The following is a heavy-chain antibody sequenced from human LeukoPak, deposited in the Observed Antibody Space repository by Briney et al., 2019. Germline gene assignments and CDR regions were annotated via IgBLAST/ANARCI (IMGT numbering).Heavy chain of an antibody. J-gene: IGHJ5*02. CDR3: ARRPRWFPGSWLSADKQRGNWFDP. V-gene: IGHV4-34*01. CDR1: GGSFSGYY. CDR2: INHSGST. Sequence: PSETLSLTCAVYGGSFSGYYWSWIRQPPGKGLEWIGEINHSGSTNYNPSLKSRVTISVDTSKNQFSLKLSSVTAADTAVYYCARRPRWFPGSWLSADKQRGNWFDPWGQGTLVTVSS. D-gene: IGHD6-13*01.